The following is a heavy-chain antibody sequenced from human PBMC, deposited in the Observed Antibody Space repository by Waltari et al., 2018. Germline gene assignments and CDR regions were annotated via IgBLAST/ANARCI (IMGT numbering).Heavy chain of an antibody. D-gene: IGHD5-18*01. J-gene: IGHJ5*02. V-gene: IGHV3-21*01. CDR2: ISSSSSYI. CDR3: ARENGRGYSTFDP. Sequence: EVQLVESGGGLVKPGGSLRLSCAASGFTFSSHSMNWVRQAPGKGLEWVSSISSSSSYIYYADSVKGRFTISRDNAKNSLYLQMNSLRAEDTAVYYCARENGRGYSTFDPWGQGTLVTVSS. CDR1: GFTFSSHS.